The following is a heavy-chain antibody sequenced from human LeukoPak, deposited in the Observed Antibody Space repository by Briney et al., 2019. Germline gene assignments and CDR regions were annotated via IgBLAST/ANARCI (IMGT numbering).Heavy chain of an antibody. V-gene: IGHV4-59*01. J-gene: IGHJ6*03. CDR1: GGSISGYY. Sequence: SETLSLTCTVSGGSISGYYWSWIRQPPGKGLEWIGYIYYSGSTNYNPSLKSRITISVDTSKNQFSLKQSSVTAADTAVYYCARSAPYGSGSYRDYYYMDVWGKGTTVTVSS. CDR2: IYYSGST. CDR3: ARSAPYGSGSYRDYYYMDV. D-gene: IGHD3-10*01.